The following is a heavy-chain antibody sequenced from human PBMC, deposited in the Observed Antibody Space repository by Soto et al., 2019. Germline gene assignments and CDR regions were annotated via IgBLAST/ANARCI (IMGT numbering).Heavy chain of an antibody. V-gene: IGHV1-18*01. J-gene: IGHJ5*02. D-gene: IGHD3-10*01. CDR1: GYNFNIYG. CDR3: ASDPKEYWTSYWFDP. Sequence: ASVKVSCKASGYNFNIYGINWVRQAPGQGLELMGWISAYDGKTTYAEKFQGRVTMTTDASTSTAYMELRSLRSDDTAVYYCASDPKEYWTSYWFDPWGQGTLVTVSS. CDR2: ISAYDGKT.